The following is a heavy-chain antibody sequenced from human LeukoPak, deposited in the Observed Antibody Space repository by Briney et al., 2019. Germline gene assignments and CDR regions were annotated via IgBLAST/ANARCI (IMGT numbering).Heavy chain of an antibody. Sequence: SETLSLTCTVSGGSISSGDYYWSWIRQSPGKGLEWIGYIYYSGSTYYNPSLKSRVTISVDTSKNQFSLKLSSVTAADTAVYYCARERSTSCYDIWGQGTMVTVSS. CDR2: IYYSGST. CDR3: ARERSTSCYDI. D-gene: IGHD2-2*01. V-gene: IGHV4-30-4*08. CDR1: GGSISSGDYY. J-gene: IGHJ3*02.